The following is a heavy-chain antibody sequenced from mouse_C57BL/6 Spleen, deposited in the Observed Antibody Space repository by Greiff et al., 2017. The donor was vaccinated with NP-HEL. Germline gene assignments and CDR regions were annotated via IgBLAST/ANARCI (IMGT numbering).Heavy chain of an antibody. CDR3: ARFDYDEGNYYAMDY. CDR1: GYTFTDYN. Sequence: VQLQQSGPELVKPGASVKIPCKASGYTFTDYNMDWVKQSHGKSLEWIGDINPNNGGTIYNQKFKGKATLTVDKSSSTAYMELRSLTSEDTAVYYCARFDYDEGNYYAMDYWGQGTSVTVSS. J-gene: IGHJ4*01. CDR2: INPNNGGT. V-gene: IGHV1-18*01. D-gene: IGHD2-4*01.